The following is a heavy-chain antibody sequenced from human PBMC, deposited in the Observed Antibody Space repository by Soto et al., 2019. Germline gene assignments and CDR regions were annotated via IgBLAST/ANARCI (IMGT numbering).Heavy chain of an antibody. J-gene: IGHJ6*02. CDR3: AKVRRIAAAGTDIYYYYGMDV. D-gene: IGHD6-13*01. CDR1: GFTFSSYG. V-gene: IGHV3-30*18. Sequence: PGGSLRLSCAASGFTFSSYGMHWVRQAPGKGLEWVAVISYDGGNKYYADSVKGRFTISRDNSKNTLYLQMNSLRAEDTAVYYCAKVRRIAAAGTDIYYYYGMDVWGQGTTVTVSS. CDR2: ISYDGGNK.